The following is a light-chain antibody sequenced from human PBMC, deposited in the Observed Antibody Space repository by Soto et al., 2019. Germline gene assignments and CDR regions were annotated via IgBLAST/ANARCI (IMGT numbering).Light chain of an antibody. V-gene: IGLV2-14*01. Sequence: QSALTKPASVSGSPGQSITISCTGTSSDVGGYNYVSWYQQHPGKAPKLMIYDVNNRPSGVSDRFSGSKSGNTASLTISGLQAEDEADYYCSSYTSSSTYVFGTGTKLTVL. J-gene: IGLJ1*01. CDR2: DVN. CDR3: SSYTSSSTYV. CDR1: SSDVGGYNY.